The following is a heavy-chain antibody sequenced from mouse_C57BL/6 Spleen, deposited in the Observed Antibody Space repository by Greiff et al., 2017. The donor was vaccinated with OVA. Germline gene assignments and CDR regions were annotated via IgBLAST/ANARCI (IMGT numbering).Heavy chain of an antibody. Sequence: QVQLQQSGAELVRPGASVTLSCKASGYTFTDYEMHWVKQTPVHGLEWIGAIAPETGGTAYNQKFKGKAILTADKSSSTAYMELRSLTSDDSAVYYCTPEYYGSDYNFAYWGQGTLVTVSA. CDR1: GYTFTDYE. CDR2: IAPETGGT. J-gene: IGHJ3*01. V-gene: IGHV1-15*01. CDR3: TPEYYGSDYNFAY. D-gene: IGHD1-1*01.